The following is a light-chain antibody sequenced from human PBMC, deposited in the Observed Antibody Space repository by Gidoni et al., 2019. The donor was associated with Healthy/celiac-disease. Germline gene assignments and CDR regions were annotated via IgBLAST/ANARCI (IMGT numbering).Light chain of an antibody. Sequence: DIQITQLPSSLSASVGDRVTITCRASQSVSSYLNWYQQKPGKAPKLLIYAASSLQSGVPSRFSGSGSGTDFTLTISSLQTEDYATYYCQQSYSTPRTFGQGTKLEIK. V-gene: IGKV1-39*01. J-gene: IGKJ2*01. CDR2: AAS. CDR3: QQSYSTPRT. CDR1: QSVSSY.